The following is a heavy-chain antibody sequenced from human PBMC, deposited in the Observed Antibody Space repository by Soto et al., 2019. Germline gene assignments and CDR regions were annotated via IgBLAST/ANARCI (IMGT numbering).Heavy chain of an antibody. V-gene: IGHV3-23*01. CDR1: GFSFSSYA. D-gene: IGHD3-16*02. CDR3: AKGSIEYRASVDN. J-gene: IGHJ4*02. CDR2: LSARGGSL. Sequence: EVQLLESGGGLVQPGGSLRLSCAASGFSFSSYAMVWVRQAPGKGLGWVSVLSARGGSLYFADSVKGRFTISRDNSKNVLSLEMNSLRAEDTATYFCAKGSIEYRASVDNWGQGTLVVVSS.